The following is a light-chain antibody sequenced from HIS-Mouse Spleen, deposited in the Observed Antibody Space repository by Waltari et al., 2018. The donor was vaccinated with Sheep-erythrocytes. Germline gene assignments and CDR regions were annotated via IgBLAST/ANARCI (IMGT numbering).Light chain of an antibody. CDR3: QQFNNYPRT. CDR1: QGISSA. CDR2: DAS. J-gene: IGKJ1*01. Sequence: AIQLTQSPSSLSASVGDRVTITCRASQGISSAVAWYQQKPGKAPKLLIYDASSLESGVPSRCSGSGSGTDFTLTISSLQPEDFATYYCQQFNNYPRTFGQGTKVEIK. V-gene: IGKV1D-13*01.